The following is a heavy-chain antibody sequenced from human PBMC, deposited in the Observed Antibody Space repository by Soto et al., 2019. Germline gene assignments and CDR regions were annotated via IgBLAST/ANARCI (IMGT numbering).Heavy chain of an antibody. V-gene: IGHV4-39*01. CDR2: IFYSGGT. D-gene: IGHD3-22*01. Sequence: QLLLQESGPGLVKPSETLSLTCTVSGGSILDSTYYWAWIRQSPGKGLEWIGIIFYSGGTFYTPSLQSRAAMSVDTPNNQFSLKLSSVTPADTAVYYCARQASGYYYGWFDPWGQGTLVTVSS. CDR1: GGSILDSTYY. J-gene: IGHJ5*02. CDR3: ARQASGYYYGWFDP.